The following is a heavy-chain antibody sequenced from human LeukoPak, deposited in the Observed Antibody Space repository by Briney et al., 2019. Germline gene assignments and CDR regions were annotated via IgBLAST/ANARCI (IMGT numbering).Heavy chain of an antibody. CDR1: GFTFSSYG. CDR2: ISYDGSNK. CDR3: ARDFPDTEKH. Sequence: GGSLRLSCAASGFTFSSYGMHWVRQAPGKGLEWGAVISYDGSNKYYADSVKGRFTISRDNSKNTLYLQMNSLRAEDTAVYYCARDFPDTEKHWGQGTLVTVSS. D-gene: IGHD5-18*01. V-gene: IGHV3-30*03. J-gene: IGHJ4*02.